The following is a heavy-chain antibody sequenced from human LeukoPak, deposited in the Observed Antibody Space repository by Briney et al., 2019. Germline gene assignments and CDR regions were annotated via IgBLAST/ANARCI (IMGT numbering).Heavy chain of an antibody. J-gene: IGHJ4*02. CDR3: TTGIDDEGGY. D-gene: IGHD3-3*02. Sequence: GGSLRLSCAASGFTYSNVWMNWVRQAPGKGLEWVGRIKTNAEGGTLDYTAPVKGRFTISRDDSKNTLYLQMDSLEVEDTGMYYCTTGIDDEGGYWGQGTLVTVSS. V-gene: IGHV3-15*07. CDR2: IKTNAEGGTL. CDR1: GFTYSNVW.